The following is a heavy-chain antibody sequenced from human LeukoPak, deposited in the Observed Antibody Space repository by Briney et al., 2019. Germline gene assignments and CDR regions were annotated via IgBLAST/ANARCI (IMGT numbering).Heavy chain of an antibody. Sequence: SETLSLTCTVSGGSISSYYWSWIRQPPGKGLEWIGYIYYSGSTNYNPSLKSRVTISVDTSKNQFSLKLSSVTAADTAVYYCASCGGDCYSFDYWGQGTLVTVSS. CDR3: ASCGGDCYSFDY. CDR1: GGSISSYY. CDR2: IYYSGST. J-gene: IGHJ4*02. V-gene: IGHV4-59*01. D-gene: IGHD2-21*02.